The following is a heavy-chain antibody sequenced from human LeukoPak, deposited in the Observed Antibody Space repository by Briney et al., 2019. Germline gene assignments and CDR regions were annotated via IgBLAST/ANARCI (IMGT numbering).Heavy chain of an antibody. J-gene: IGHJ6*03. CDR1: GDSISSGSYY. D-gene: IGHD3-10*01. CDR2: IYGSGRT. V-gene: IGHV4-61*10. CDR3: ARGQRSDAGWGLYYYYYYIDV. Sequence: SETLSLTCTVSGDSISSGSYYWSWIRQPAGKGLEWIGRIYGSGRTNYNLSLKSRVTISVDTSKNQFSLKLSSATAADTAVYYCARGQRSDAGWGLYYYYYYIDVWGKGTTVTVSS.